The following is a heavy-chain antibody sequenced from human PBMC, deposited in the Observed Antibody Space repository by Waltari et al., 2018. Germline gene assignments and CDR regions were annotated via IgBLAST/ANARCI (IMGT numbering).Heavy chain of an antibody. Sequence: EVQLVASGGGLVQPGGSLRLSCAASGFTFSSYEMSWVRQAPGKGLEWVSYISSSGSTIYYADSVKGRFTISRDNAKNSLYLQMNSLRDEDTAVYYCANRPTGKAYWGQGTLVTVSS. CDR1: GFTFSSYE. CDR3: ANRPTGKAY. CDR2: ISSSGSTI. V-gene: IGHV3-48*03. D-gene: IGHD1-1*01. J-gene: IGHJ4*02.